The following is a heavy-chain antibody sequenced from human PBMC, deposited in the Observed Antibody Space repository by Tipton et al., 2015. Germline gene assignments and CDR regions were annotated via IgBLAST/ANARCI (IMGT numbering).Heavy chain of an antibody. CDR1: GDSISSYY. D-gene: IGHD3-22*01. J-gene: IGHJ3*02. Sequence: TLSLTCSVSGDSISSYYWSWFRQPPGKGLEWIGYIHYSGSTNYNPSLKSRVTISVDTSKNQFSLKLTSVTAADTAVYFCAREYDTRGYGVDDAFDIWGRGTMVTVSS. V-gene: IGHV4-59*01. CDR3: AREYDTRGYGVDDAFDI. CDR2: IHYSGST.